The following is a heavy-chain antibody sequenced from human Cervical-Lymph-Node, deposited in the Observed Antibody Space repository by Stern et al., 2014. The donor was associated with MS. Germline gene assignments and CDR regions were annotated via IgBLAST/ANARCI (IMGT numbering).Heavy chain of an antibody. CDR1: GFTFSTFT. CDR3: ARDNGSPAVIDVAARGGLDV. Sequence: QVQLGQSGGGVVQPGGSLRLSCAGSGFTFSTFTFHWVRQAPGKGLEWMAVISYDGSNEYYADSVKGRFTVSRDNSKKELYLQMNSLRPEDTAAYYCARDNGSPAVIDVAARGGLDVWGQGTKVTVSS. CDR2: ISYDGSNE. D-gene: IGHD2-15*01. V-gene: IGHV3-30*04. J-gene: IGHJ6*02.